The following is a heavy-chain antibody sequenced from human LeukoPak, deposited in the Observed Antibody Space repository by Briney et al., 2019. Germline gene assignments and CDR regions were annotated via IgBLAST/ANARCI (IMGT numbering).Heavy chain of an antibody. CDR2: ISGSGGST. CDR3: AKAPYSTQPYYFDY. J-gene: IGHJ4*02. V-gene: IGHV3-23*01. D-gene: IGHD6-13*01. CDR1: GITFSSYA. Sequence: QSGGSLRLSCAASGITFSSYAMSWVRQAPGKGLEWVSSISGSGGSTYYADSVKGRFTISRDNSKNTLYLQMNSLRAEDTAVYYCAKAPYSTQPYYFDYWGQGTLANVSS.